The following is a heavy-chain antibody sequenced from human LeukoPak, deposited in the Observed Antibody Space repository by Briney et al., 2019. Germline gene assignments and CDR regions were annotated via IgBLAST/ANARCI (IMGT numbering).Heavy chain of an antibody. J-gene: IGHJ5*01. D-gene: IGHD3-10*01. V-gene: IGHV3-33*01. CDR2: IWYDGSYE. CDR1: GLTFNKYG. CDR3: ARDGSGLAVRGWFDF. Sequence: PGGSLRLSCVASGLTFNKYGVHWVRQAPGKGLEWVAVIWYDGSYEYFADSVKGRLAISRDNDKNTVTLQMNSLRVEDTAVYYCARDGSGLAVRGWFDFWGQGTLVTVSS.